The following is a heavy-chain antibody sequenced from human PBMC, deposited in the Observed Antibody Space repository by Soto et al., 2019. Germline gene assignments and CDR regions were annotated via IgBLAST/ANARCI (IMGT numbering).Heavy chain of an antibody. V-gene: IGHV4-39*01. Sequence: QLQLQESGPGLVKSSETLSLTCTVSGGSVRGSLYYWGWIRQPPGKGLEWIGNIFYRGNTYHNPALKSRVTISVDTSKNQFPLKLSSVTAADTAVYYCARRVMGNIWYFDYWGQGTLVTVSS. D-gene: IGHD2-21*01. CDR2: IFYRGNT. J-gene: IGHJ4*02. CDR1: GGSVRGSLYY. CDR3: ARRVMGNIWYFDY.